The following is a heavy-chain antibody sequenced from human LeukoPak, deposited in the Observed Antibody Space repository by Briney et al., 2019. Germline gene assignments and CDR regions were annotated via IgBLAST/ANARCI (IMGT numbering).Heavy chain of an antibody. CDR3: ARGLEVGADRALDY. CDR1: GGSISHYY. V-gene: IGHV4-4*07. D-gene: IGHD1-1*01. Sequence: SETLSLTCTVSGGSISHYYWSRIRQPAGKGLEWVGRIHSTGSTDYNPSLKSRVTMSVDTSKNQFSAKVNSVTAADTAVYYCARGLEVGADRALDYWGQGTLVTVSS. CDR2: IHSTGST. J-gene: IGHJ4*02.